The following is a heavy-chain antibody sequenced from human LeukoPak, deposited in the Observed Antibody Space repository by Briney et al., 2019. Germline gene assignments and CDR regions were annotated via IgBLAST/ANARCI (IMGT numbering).Heavy chain of an antibody. CDR2: INSDGSST. J-gene: IGHJ6*03. D-gene: IGHD3-3*01. CDR1: GFTFSSYW. CDR3: ARGRTIFGAYYYYMDV. Sequence: GGSLRLSCAASGFTFSSYWMHWVRQAPGKGLVWVSRINSDGSSTSYADSVKGRFTISRDNAKNTLYLQMNSLRAEDTAVYYCARGRTIFGAYYYYMDVWGKGTTVTVSS. V-gene: IGHV3-74*01.